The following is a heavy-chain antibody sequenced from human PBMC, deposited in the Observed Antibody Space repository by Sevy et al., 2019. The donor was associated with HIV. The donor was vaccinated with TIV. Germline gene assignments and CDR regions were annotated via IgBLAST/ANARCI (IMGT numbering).Heavy chain of an antibody. CDR1: GFTFSSYA. Sequence: GGSLRLSCAASGFTFSSYAMSWVRQAPGKGLEWVSAISGSGGSTYYADSVKGRFTISGDNSKKTRNLRMNSLRDEDTAVYYWAKVRISTNYYYYGMDVWAQGTTVTVSS. J-gene: IGHJ6*01. D-gene: IGHD1-1*01. CDR2: ISGSGGST. CDR3: AKVRISTNYYYYGMDV. V-gene: IGHV3-23*01.